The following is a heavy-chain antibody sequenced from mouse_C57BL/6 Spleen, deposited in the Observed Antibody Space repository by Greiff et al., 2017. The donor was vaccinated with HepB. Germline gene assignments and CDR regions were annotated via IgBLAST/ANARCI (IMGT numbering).Heavy chain of an antibody. CDR2: ISDGGSYT. V-gene: IGHV5-4*01. Sequence: DVKVVESGGGLVKPGGSLKLSCAASGFTFSSYAMSWVRQTPEKRLEWVATISDGGSYTYYPDNVKGRFTISRDNAKNNLYLQMSHLKSEDTAMYYCARDQSNYLWYFDVWGTGTTVTVSS. CDR1: GFTFSSYA. CDR3: ARDQSNYLWYFDV. D-gene: IGHD2-5*01. J-gene: IGHJ1*03.